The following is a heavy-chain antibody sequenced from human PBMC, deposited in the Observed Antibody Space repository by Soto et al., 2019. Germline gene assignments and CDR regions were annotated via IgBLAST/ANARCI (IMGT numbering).Heavy chain of an antibody. V-gene: IGHV4-30-4*01. D-gene: IGHD6-13*01. CDR3: ASGRVSDYGMDV. Sequence: QVQLQESGPGLVKPSQTLSLTCTVSGGSISSGDYYWSWIRQPPGKGLEWIGYIYYSGSTYYNPALKSPVTISVDTSKNQFSLKLSSVTAADTAVYYCASGRVSDYGMDVWGQGTTVTVSS. CDR2: IYYSGST. CDR1: GGSISSGDYY. J-gene: IGHJ6*02.